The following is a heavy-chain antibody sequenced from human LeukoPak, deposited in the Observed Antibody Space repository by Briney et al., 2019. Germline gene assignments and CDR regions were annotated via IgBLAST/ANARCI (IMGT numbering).Heavy chain of an antibody. J-gene: IGHJ4*02. V-gene: IGHV4-34*01. CDR1: GGSXXGYY. CDR2: INHSGSA. D-gene: IGHD4-11*01. CDR3: ARGQGTVTTH. Sequence: GGSXXGYYXTWIRQPPGKGLEWIGEINHSGSANYNPSLMSRVTISLDTSKNHFSLNLSSVTAADTAVYYCARGQGTVTTHWGQGTLVTVSS.